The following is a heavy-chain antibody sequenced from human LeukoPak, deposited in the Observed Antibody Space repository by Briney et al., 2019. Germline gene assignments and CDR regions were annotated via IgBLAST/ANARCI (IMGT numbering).Heavy chain of an antibody. V-gene: IGHV4-59*01. CDR3: ARVRGAKTTVTLYGMDV. D-gene: IGHD4-11*01. J-gene: IGHJ6*02. CDR2: IYYSGTT. Sequence: SETLSLTCTVSGGSISNYYWSWIRQPPGKGLEWIGYIYYSGTTNYNPSLKSRVTISVDTSKNQFSLKLNSVTAADTAVYYCARVRGAKTTVTLYGMDVWGQGTTVTVSS. CDR1: GGSISNYY.